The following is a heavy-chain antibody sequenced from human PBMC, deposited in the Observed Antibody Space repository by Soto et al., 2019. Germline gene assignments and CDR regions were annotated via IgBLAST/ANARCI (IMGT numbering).Heavy chain of an antibody. CDR2: ISDGGNT. CDR1: GVSVSSPNW. V-gene: IGHV4-4*02. D-gene: IGHD4-17*01. Sequence: QVQLQESGPGLVMPSGTLSLTCAVSGVSVSSPNWWSWVRQAPGKGLEWIGQISDGGNTRYNPSLKRRVYMSVDKSKNQFSLWLNSVTAADTAVFYCARHGGFSFDYWGQAPLVTVSS. CDR3: ARHGGFSFDY. J-gene: IGHJ4*02.